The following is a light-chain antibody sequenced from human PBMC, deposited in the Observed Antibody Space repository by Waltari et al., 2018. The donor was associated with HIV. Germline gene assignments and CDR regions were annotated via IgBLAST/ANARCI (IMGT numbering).Light chain of an antibody. V-gene: IGKV2-24*01. CDR2: KTN. CDR1: QSLVHSDGNTY. CDR3: MQATQFPRT. Sequence: DIVMTQTPQSSRVSLGQSASIFCKSSQSLVHSDGNTYLPWFHQRPGQPIRLLIFKTNTRIAGVPDRFSGGGAGTDFTLTISTVEAEDVGIYYCMQATQFPRTFGQGTKLEI. J-gene: IGKJ2*01.